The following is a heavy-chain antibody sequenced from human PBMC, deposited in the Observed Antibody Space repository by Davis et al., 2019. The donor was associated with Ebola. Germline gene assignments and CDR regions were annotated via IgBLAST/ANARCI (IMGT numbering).Heavy chain of an antibody. D-gene: IGHD2-8*02. Sequence: GESLKISCEASGFTFSSYGMHWVHQAPGKGLEWVAVISYDGSKKYYADSVKGRFTISRDNAKNSLYLQMNSLRAEDTAVYYCVKTRSNWWNDALEIWGRGTMVIVSS. CDR1: GFTFSSYG. J-gene: IGHJ3*02. CDR2: ISYDGSKK. V-gene: IGHV3-30*18. CDR3: VKTRSNWWNDALEI.